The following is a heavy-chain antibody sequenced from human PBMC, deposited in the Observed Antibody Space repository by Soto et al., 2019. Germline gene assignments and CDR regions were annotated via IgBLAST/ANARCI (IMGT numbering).Heavy chain of an antibody. V-gene: IGHV4-31*03. CDR2: IYYSGNT. CDR3: ARGGRRSLYSSSPNWFDP. D-gene: IGHD6-6*01. CDR1: GGSISSGGYY. Sequence: QVQLQESGPGLVKPSQTLSLTCTVSGGSISSGGYYWSWIRQHPGKGLEWIGYIYYSGNTYYNPSLKSRVTISVDTSKNQFSLKLSSVTAADTAVYYCARGGRRSLYSSSPNWFDPWGQGTLVTVSS. J-gene: IGHJ5*02.